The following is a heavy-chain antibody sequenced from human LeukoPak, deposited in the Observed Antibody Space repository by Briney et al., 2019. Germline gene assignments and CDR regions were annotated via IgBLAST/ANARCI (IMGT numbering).Heavy chain of an antibody. CDR2: FDPEDGET. J-gene: IGHJ4*02. CDR3: ATDLGGYCSSTSCFSFA. Sequence: GASVKVSCKVSGYTLTELSMHWVRQAPGKGLEWMGGFDPEDGETIYAQKFQGRVTMTEDTSTDTAYMELSSLRSEDTAVYYCATDLGGYCSSTSCFSFAWGQGTLVTVSS. D-gene: IGHD2-2*01. V-gene: IGHV1-24*01. CDR1: GYTLTELS.